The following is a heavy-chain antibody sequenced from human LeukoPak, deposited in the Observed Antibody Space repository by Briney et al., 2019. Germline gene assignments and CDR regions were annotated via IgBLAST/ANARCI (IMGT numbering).Heavy chain of an antibody. J-gene: IGHJ4*02. CDR1: GGSVDSGSYY. CDR3: ARAGTTVTAGV. V-gene: IGHV4-39*07. Sequence: ASETLSLTCTVSGGSVDSGSYYWGWIRQSPGKGLEWIGSIYYSGDTYYNPSLKSRVTISVDTSKNQFSLKLSSVTAADTAVYYCARAGTTVTAGVWGQGTLVTVSS. D-gene: IGHD4-11*01. CDR2: IYYSGDT.